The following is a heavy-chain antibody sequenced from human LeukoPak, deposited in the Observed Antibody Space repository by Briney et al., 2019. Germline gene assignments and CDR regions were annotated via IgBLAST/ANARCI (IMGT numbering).Heavy chain of an antibody. CDR3: ASRAAGAFDY. Sequence: PSETLSLTCTVSGGSISSSSYYWGWIRQPPGKGLEWIGGIYYSGSTYYNPSLKSRVSISIDTSKNQFSLNLSSVTAADTAVYYCASRAAGAFDYWGQGTLVTVSS. CDR2: IYYSGST. CDR1: GGSISSSSYY. D-gene: IGHD6-13*01. J-gene: IGHJ4*02. V-gene: IGHV4-39*01.